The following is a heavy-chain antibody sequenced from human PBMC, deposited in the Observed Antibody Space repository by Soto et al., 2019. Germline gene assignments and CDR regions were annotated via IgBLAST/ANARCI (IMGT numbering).Heavy chain of an antibody. CDR1: GYSFTSYW. CDR2: IDPSDSYT. CDR3: ARTSYYDFWSGYYGGGDRPNYGMDV. Sequence: GESLKISFKGSGYSFTSYWVSWVRQIPVKGLEWMGRIDPSDSYTNYSPSFQGHVTISADKSISTAYLQWSSLKASDTAMYYCARTSYYDFWSGYYGGGDRPNYGMDVWGQGTTVTVSS. V-gene: IGHV5-10-1*01. D-gene: IGHD3-3*01. J-gene: IGHJ6*02.